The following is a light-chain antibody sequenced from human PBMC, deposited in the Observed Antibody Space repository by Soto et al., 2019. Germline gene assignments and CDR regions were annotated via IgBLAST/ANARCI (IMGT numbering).Light chain of an antibody. V-gene: IGLV2-8*01. J-gene: IGLJ1*01. CDR1: SSDVGGYNY. CDR3: SSYAGSNAYV. Sequence: QSVLAQPPSASGSPGQSGTISCAGSSSDVGGYNYVSWYQQHPGKAPKLMIYEVSKRPSGVPDRFSGSKSGNTASLTVSGLQTEDEADYYCSSYAGSNAYVFGTGTKVTVL. CDR2: EVS.